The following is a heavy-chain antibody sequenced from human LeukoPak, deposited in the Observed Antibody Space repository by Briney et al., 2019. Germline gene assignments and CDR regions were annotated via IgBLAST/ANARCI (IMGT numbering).Heavy chain of an antibody. CDR3: ASGSGSYRTPYYYMDV. CDR2: IYSGGST. CDR1: GFTVSSNY. J-gene: IGHJ6*03. V-gene: IGHV3-53*01. D-gene: IGHD3-10*01. Sequence: GGSLRLSYVASGFTVSSNYMSWVRQAPGKGLEWVSVIYSGGSTYCADSVKGRFTISRDNSKNTLYLQMNSLRAEDTAVYYCASGSGSYRTPYYYMDVWGTGTTVTVSS.